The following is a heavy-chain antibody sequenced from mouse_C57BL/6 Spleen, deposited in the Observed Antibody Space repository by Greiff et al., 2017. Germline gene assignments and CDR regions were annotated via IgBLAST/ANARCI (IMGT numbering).Heavy chain of an antibody. Sequence: EADGGLVQPKGSLKLSCAASGFSFNTYAMNWVRQAPGKGLEWVARIRSKSNNYATYYADSVKDRFTISRDDSESMLYLQMNNLKTEDTAMYYCVRRGNYDWAWFAYWGQGTLVTVSA. CDR3: VRRGNYDWAWFAY. J-gene: IGHJ3*01. CDR2: IRSKSNNYAT. V-gene: IGHV10-1*01. CDR1: GFSFNTYA. D-gene: IGHD2-4*01.